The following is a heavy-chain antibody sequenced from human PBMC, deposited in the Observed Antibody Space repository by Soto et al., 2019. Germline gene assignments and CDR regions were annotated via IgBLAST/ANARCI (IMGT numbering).Heavy chain of an antibody. V-gene: IGHV3-74*01. Sequence: PAGCLRLSCADSGFSFRSYWVPWVRQGPGKGLVWVSRINTDGSSTNYADSVKGRFTISRDNSKNTLYLQMNSLRAEDTAVYYCPRGRSMHDSRAPFAYWGQGILVTVSS. D-gene: IGHD3-22*01. CDR2: INTDGSST. J-gene: IGHJ4*02. CDR1: GFSFRSYW. CDR3: PRGRSMHDSRAPFAY.